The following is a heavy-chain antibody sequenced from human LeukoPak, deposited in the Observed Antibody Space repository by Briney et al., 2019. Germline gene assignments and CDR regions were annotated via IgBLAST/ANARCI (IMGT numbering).Heavy chain of an antibody. D-gene: IGHD6-19*01. CDR1: GYSFTSYW. CDR3: ARDGYSSGFAFDI. Sequence: GETLKISCKGSGYSFTSYWIGWVRQMPGKGLEWMGIIYPGDSDTRYSPSFQGQVTISADKSISTAYLQWSSLKASDTAMYYCARDGYSSGFAFDIWGQGTMVTVSS. V-gene: IGHV5-51*01. CDR2: IYPGDSDT. J-gene: IGHJ3*02.